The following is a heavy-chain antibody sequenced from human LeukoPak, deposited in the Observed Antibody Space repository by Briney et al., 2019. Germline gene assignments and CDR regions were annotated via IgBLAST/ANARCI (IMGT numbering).Heavy chain of an antibody. Sequence: PGGSLRLSCAASGFTFSDYYMSWIRQAPGKGLEWVSYISSSGSTIYYADSVKGRFTISRDNAKNSLYLQMNSLRAEDTAVYYCAKNRMYGSGSYPDYWGQGTLVTVSS. D-gene: IGHD3-10*01. V-gene: IGHV3-11*01. J-gene: IGHJ4*02. CDR1: GFTFSDYY. CDR2: ISSSGSTI. CDR3: AKNRMYGSGSYPDY.